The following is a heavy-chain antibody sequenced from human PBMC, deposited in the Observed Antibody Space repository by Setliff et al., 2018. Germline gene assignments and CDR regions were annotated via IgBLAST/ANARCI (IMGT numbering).Heavy chain of an antibody. D-gene: IGHD6-19*01. CDR1: GFTLSSYG. Sequence: GGSLRLSCAASGFTLSSYGMHWVRQAPGKGLEWVAVVSHEGSTKDYIDSVKGRFAISRDNSKNTLYLQMNGLTAADTAMYYCARDGSSGWYGGTNDYWGQGTLVTVSS. CDR2: VSHEGSTK. V-gene: IGHV3-30*10. CDR3: ARDGSSGWYGGTNDY. J-gene: IGHJ4*02.